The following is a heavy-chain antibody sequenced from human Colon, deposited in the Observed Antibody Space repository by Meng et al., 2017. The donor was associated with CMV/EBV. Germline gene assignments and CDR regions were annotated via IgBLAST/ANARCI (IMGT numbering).Heavy chain of an antibody. J-gene: IGHJ3*02. V-gene: IGHV3-66*02. CDR1: GFTVSSNY. D-gene: IGHD2-21*01. Sequence: GGSLRLACAASGFTVSSNYMSWDRQTPEKGLAWVSVITSGGNIYYADSVKGRFTISRDTSKNMVWLQMESLRSDDTALYYCARDGPSCGGDCYSDAFEIWGQGTMVTVSS. CDR2: ITSGGNI. CDR3: ARDGPSCGGDCYSDAFEI.